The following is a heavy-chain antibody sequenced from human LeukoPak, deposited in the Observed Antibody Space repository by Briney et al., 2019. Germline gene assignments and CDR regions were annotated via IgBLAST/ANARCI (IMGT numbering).Heavy chain of an antibody. V-gene: IGHV3-33*01. CDR1: GFTFSSYG. CDR2: IWYDGSNK. J-gene: IGHJ5*02. CDR3: ARDPRSGGSTYNWFDP. D-gene: IGHD2-15*01. Sequence: PGRSLRLSCAASGFTFSSYGMHWVRQAPGKGLEWVAVIWYDGSNKYYADSVKGRFTISRDNSKNTLYLQMNSLRAEDTAVYYCARDPRSGGSTYNWFDPWGQGTLVTVSS.